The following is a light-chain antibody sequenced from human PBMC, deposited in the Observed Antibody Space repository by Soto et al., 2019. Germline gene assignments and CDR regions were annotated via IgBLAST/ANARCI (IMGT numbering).Light chain of an antibody. CDR1: QSVTTNY. CDR3: QQYGRSPYT. CDR2: AAS. J-gene: IGKJ2*01. V-gene: IGKV3-20*01. Sequence: EILLTQSPGTLSLSPGEGATLSCRASQSVTTNYLGWYQQKPGQAPRLLIYAASSRATGIPDRFSGSGSGTDFNLTISRLEPEDFAVYYCQQYGRSPYTFGQGTKVDIK.